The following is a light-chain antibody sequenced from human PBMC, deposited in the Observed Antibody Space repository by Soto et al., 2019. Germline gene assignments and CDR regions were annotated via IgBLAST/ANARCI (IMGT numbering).Light chain of an antibody. CDR2: AIS. Sequence: EILLTQSPCTLSSSPGDSAALSCRASQSVSNNYLVWYRQKPGQAPRLLIYAISSMAAGVPDSFSGSGSGTDFTLTITRLEPEDSAVYYCQQHRSSPCTFGQGTRL. CDR1: QSVSNNY. V-gene: IGKV3-20*01. CDR3: QQHRSSPCT. J-gene: IGKJ2*02.